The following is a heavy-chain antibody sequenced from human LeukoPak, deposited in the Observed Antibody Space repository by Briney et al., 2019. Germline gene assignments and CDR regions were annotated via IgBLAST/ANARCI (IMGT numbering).Heavy chain of an antibody. D-gene: IGHD1-26*01. J-gene: IGHJ4*02. Sequence: GASVKVSCKASGYTFTSYSINWVRHAPGQGLEWMGWVSAYNGNTKYAQKVQGRVTMTTDTSTSTAYMELRSLRSDDTAVYYCARGLGGSGSYFLTFDYWGQGTLVTVS. CDR1: GYTFTSYS. CDR2: VSAYNGNT. CDR3: ARGLGGSGSYFLTFDY. V-gene: IGHV1-18*01.